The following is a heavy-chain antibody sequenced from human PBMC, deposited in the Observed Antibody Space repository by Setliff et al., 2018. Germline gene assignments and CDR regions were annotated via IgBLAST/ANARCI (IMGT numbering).Heavy chain of an antibody. CDR3: ARTDDYYNFYAY. CDR1: GASISSSSYY. Sequence: SETLSLTCTVSGASISSSSYYWAWIRQPPGRGLELIGSIFYGGSTYYNPSLKSRVTISIDASKNQFSLKLDSVTAADTAVYYCARTDDYYNFYAYLGQGTLVTVSS. V-gene: IGHV4-39*07. D-gene: IGHD3-3*01. J-gene: IGHJ4*02. CDR2: IFYGGST.